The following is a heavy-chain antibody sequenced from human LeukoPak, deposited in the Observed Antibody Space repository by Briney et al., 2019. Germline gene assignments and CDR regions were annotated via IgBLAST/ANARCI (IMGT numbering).Heavy chain of an antibody. V-gene: IGHV5-10-1*01. CDR1: GYSFITYW. Sequence: GESLKISCKGSGYSFITYWIAWVRQMPGKGLEWMGRIDPSDSYTNYSPSFQGHVTISADKSISTAYLQWSSLKASDTAMYYCATHGYCSSTSCYEPDPWGQGTLVTVSS. J-gene: IGHJ5*02. D-gene: IGHD2-2*03. CDR3: ATHGYCSSTSCYEPDP. CDR2: IDPSDSYT.